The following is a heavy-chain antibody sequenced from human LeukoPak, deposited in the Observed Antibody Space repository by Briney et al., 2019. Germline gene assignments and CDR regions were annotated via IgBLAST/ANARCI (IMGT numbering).Heavy chain of an antibody. CDR2: INHSGST. CDR3: ARMGAARPFQAENYYYYYMDV. D-gene: IGHD6-6*01. J-gene: IGHJ6*03. Sequence: SETLSLTCAVYGGSFSGYYWSWIRQPPGKGLEWIGEINHSGSTNYNPSLKSRVTISVDTSKNQFSLKLSSVTAADTAVYYCARMGAARPFQAENYYYYYMDVWGKGTTVTVSS. V-gene: IGHV4-34*01. CDR1: GGSFSGYY.